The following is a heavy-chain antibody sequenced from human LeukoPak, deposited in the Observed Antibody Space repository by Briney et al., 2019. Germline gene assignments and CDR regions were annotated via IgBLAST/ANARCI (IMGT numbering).Heavy chain of an antibody. CDR3: AKSPGVYNSGRVGYFDY. D-gene: IGHD5/OR15-5a*01. Sequence: GGSLRLSCVASQFTFSNYIMSWVRRAPGKGLEWVSTISGSGDSTSYAESVKGRFTISRDSSKNTLCLQMNSLRAEDTAIYYCAKSPGVYNSGRVGYFDYWGHGTLVTVSS. J-gene: IGHJ4*01. CDR2: ISGSGDST. CDR1: QFTFSNYI. V-gene: IGHV3-23*01.